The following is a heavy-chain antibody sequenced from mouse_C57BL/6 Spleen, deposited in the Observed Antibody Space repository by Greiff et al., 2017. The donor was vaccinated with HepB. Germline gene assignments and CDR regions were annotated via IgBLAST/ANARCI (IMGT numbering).Heavy chain of an antibody. J-gene: IGHJ3*01. Sequence: VQLQQSGPELVKPGASVKISCKASGYSFTSYYIHWVKQRPGQGLEWIGWIYPGSGNTKYNEKFKGKATLTADTSSSTAYMQLSSLTSEDSAVYYCARGGENWAFAYWGQGTLVTVSA. V-gene: IGHV1-66*01. CDR3: ARGGENWAFAY. D-gene: IGHD4-1*01. CDR2: IYPGSGNT. CDR1: GYSFTSYY.